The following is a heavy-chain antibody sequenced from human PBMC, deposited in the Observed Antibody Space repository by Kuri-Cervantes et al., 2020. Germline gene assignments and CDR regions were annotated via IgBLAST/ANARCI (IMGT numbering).Heavy chain of an antibody. Sequence: AAVNVSCKASGYTFTSYAMYWVRQAPGQGLEWMGWINTNTGNPTYAQRFTARFVFSLDTSVSTAYLHISTLKPEDTAVYYCARGGHCSSTSCPREDYYYAMDVWGQGTTVTVSS. D-gene: IGHD2-2*01. J-gene: IGHJ6*02. CDR3: ARGGHCSSTSCPREDYYYAMDV. CDR2: INTNTGNP. CDR1: GYTFTSYA. V-gene: IGHV7-4-1*02.